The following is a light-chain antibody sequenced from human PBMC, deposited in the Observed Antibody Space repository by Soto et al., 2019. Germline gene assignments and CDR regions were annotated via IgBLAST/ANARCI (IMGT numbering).Light chain of an antibody. J-gene: IGLJ1*01. V-gene: IGLV2-14*01. Sequence: QSGITQAASGSGYAEQTITMSCTGTSSDVGGYNHVSWYQQYPGKAPKLMIHEVSHRPSGVSDRFSGSKYGNTASLTISGLQAEDEAEYYCRSYTNRDTHVFGSCSKVTV. CDR2: EVS. CDR1: SSDVGGYNH. CDR3: RSYTNRDTHV.